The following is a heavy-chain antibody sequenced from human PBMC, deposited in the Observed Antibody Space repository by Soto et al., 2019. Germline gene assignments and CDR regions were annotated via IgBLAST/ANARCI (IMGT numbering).Heavy chain of an antibody. CDR1: GGTFSRHA. D-gene: IGHD3-22*01. CDR2: IIPIFGTA. V-gene: IGHV1-69*01. J-gene: IGHJ4*02. Sequence: QVQLVQSGAEVRKPGSSVKVSCKASGGTFSRHAISGVRQAPGQGLEWMVGIIPIFGTANHAQKFQGRVTIIAAEATSPVYMELSSLRSEDTAMYYCARGWGYDSNDYYYAYWGQGTLVIVSS. CDR3: ARGWGYDSNDYYYAY.